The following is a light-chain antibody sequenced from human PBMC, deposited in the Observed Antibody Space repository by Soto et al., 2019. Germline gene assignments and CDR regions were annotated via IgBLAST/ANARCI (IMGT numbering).Light chain of an antibody. CDR2: DAS. V-gene: IGKV1-5*01. J-gene: IGKJ1*01. Sequence: DIQMTQYPYTLSASVGDRFTITCRASQSISGWLAWYQQKPGKAPKPLIYDASSLESGVPSRFSGSGSGTEFTLTISRLQPDDFATYYCHQSHSVPGTFGQGTKVDI. CDR1: QSISGW. CDR3: HQSHSVPGT.